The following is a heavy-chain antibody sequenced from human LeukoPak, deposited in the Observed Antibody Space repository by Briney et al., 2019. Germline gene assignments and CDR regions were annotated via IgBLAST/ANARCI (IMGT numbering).Heavy chain of an antibody. CDR3: ARGEPSGSYDY. CDR2: IYYSGST. Sequence: SETLSLTCTVSGGSISSYYWSWIRQPPGKGLEWIGYIYYSGSTNYNPPLKSRVTISVDTSKNQFSLKLSSVTAADTAMYYCARGEPSGSYDYWGQGTLVTVSS. J-gene: IGHJ4*02. V-gene: IGHV4-59*12. D-gene: IGHD1-26*01. CDR1: GGSISSYY.